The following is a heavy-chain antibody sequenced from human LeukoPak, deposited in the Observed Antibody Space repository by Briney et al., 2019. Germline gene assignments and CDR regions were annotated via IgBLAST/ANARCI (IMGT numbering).Heavy chain of an antibody. Sequence: GESLKISCKGSGYSFSSYWIAWVRQMPGKGLEWMGIIYPGDSDTRYSPPFQGQVTISADKSISTAYLLWSSLKASDTAMYYCARLLGYCSGGSCYPNYWGQGTLVTVSS. CDR1: GYSFSSYW. CDR2: IYPGDSDT. CDR3: ARLLGYCSGGSCYPNY. J-gene: IGHJ4*02. V-gene: IGHV5-51*01. D-gene: IGHD2-15*01.